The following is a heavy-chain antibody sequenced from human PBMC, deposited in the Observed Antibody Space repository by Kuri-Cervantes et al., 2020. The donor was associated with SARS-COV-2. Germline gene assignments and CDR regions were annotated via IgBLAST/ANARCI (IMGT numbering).Heavy chain of an antibody. V-gene: IGHV3-21*03. Sequence: GESLKISCAASGFTFSSYSMNWVRQAPGKGLEWVSSISSSSSYIYYADSEKGRFTISRDNAKNSLYLQMNSLKTEDTAVYYCTTDWVIVVVPAAPSGYSGYEMPDYWGQGTLVTVSS. CDR2: ISSSSSYI. CDR3: TTDWVIVVVPAAPSGYSGYEMPDY. CDR1: GFTFSSYS. J-gene: IGHJ4*02. D-gene: IGHD2-2*01.